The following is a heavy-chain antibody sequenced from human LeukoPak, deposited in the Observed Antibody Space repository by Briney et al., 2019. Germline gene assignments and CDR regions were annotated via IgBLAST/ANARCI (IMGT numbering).Heavy chain of an antibody. CDR2: IKRDGSDK. CDR1: GFTFRSYW. CDR3: ARGKYPDNDDYMDV. J-gene: IGHJ6*03. V-gene: IGHV3-7*03. D-gene: IGHD1-1*01. Sequence: PGGSLRLSCAASGFTFRSYWMSWVRQAPGEGLEWVANIKRDGSDKYYVDSVKGRFTISRDNAKNSLYLQMNSLRVEDTALYYCARGKYPDNDDYMDVWGKGTAVTVSS.